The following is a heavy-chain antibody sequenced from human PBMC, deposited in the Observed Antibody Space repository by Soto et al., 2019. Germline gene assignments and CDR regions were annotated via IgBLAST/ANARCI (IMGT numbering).Heavy chain of an antibody. D-gene: IGHD1-26*01. Sequence: EVQLLESGGGLVQPGGSLRLSCAASGFTFSNYAMNWVRQAPVKGLEWVSVISGSGDSTYHADSVKGRFTISRDNSKNTLNLQMNSLRAEDTAVYYCARRGSGSYYDYSGQGTLVTVSS. J-gene: IGHJ4*02. CDR3: ARRGSGSYYDY. CDR1: GFTFSNYA. V-gene: IGHV3-23*01. CDR2: ISGSGDST.